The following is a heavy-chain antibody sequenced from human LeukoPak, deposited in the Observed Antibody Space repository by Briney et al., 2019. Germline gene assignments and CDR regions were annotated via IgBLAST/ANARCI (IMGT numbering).Heavy chain of an antibody. CDR3: ARRTSTMIVVYGAFDI. D-gene: IGHD3-22*01. V-gene: IGHV4-59*08. CDR1: GGSISSYY. Sequence: PSETLSLTCTVSGGSISSYYWSWIRQPPGKGLEWIGYIYYSGSTNYNPSLKSRVTISVDTSKNQFSLKLSSVTAADTAVYYCARRTSTMIVVYGAFDIWGQGTMVTVSS. CDR2: IYYSGST. J-gene: IGHJ3*02.